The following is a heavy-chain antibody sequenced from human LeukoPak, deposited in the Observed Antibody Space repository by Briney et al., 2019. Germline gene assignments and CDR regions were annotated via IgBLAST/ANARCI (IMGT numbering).Heavy chain of an antibody. CDR3: ARDPTTYYYDSSGLGSNWFDP. J-gene: IGHJ5*02. D-gene: IGHD3-22*01. CDR2: ISAYNGNT. CDR1: GYTFTSYG. V-gene: IGHV1-18*01. Sequence: ASVKVSCKASGYTFTSYGISWVRQAPGQGLEWMGWISAYNGNTNYAQKLQGRVTMTTDTSTSTAYMELRSLRSDDTAVYYCARDPTTYYYDSSGLGSNWFDPWGQETLVTVSS.